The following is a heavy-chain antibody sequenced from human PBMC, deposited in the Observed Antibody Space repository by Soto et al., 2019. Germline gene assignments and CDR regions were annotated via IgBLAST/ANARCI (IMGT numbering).Heavy chain of an antibody. CDR3: ARAPGDFWSGYYGMDV. CDR1: GGSISSGGYS. D-gene: IGHD3-3*01. V-gene: IGHV4-30-2*01. Sequence: PSETLSLTCAVSGGSISSGGYSWSWIRQPPXKGLEWIGYIYHSGSTYYNPSLKSRVTISVDRSKNQFSLKLSSVTAADTAVYYCARAPGDFWSGYYGMDVWGQGTTVTVCS. J-gene: IGHJ6*02. CDR2: IYHSGST.